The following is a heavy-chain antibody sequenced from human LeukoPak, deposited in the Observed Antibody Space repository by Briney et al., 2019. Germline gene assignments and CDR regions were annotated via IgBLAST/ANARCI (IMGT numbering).Heavy chain of an antibody. Sequence: GGSLRLSCAASGFNFNVYSMNWVRQAPGKGLAWISYITSDSNTIYYADSVRGRFTISRDNAKKSVYLELSNLRVDDTAMYYCARSTEWFADYWGQGTLVTVSS. CDR1: GFNFNVYS. CDR3: ARSTEWFADY. J-gene: IGHJ4*02. CDR2: ITSDSNTI. V-gene: IGHV3-48*01. D-gene: IGHD3-3*01.